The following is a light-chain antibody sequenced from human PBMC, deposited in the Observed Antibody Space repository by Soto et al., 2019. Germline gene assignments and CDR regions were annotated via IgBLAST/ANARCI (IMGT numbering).Light chain of an antibody. J-gene: IGKJ5*01. CDR2: GAS. V-gene: IGKV3-15*01. CDR1: QSVSGN. CDR3: QQYNNWFSIT. Sequence: EIVMTQSTATLSVSPGERATLSCRASQSVSGNLAWYQQKPGQAPRLLLYGASTRANGIPARFSGSGSGTEFPLTISSLQSEDFAVYYCQQYNNWFSITFGQGTRLEIK.